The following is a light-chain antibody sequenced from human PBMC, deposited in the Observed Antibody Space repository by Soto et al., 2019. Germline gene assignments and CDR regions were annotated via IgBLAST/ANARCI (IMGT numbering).Light chain of an antibody. V-gene: IGLV1-40*01. CDR2: ANS. Sequence: QSVLTQPPSVSGVPGQRVTIPCTGSASNLGAAFDVHWYQQLPGTAPKLLIYANSNRPSGVPDRFSGSKSGTSASLAITGLQAEDEADYYCQSYDSSLTSVTVVFGGGTKVTVL. CDR1: ASNLGAAFD. J-gene: IGLJ2*01. CDR3: QSYDSSLTSVTVV.